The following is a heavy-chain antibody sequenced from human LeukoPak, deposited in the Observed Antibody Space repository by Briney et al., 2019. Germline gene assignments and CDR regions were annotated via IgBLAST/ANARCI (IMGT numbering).Heavy chain of an antibody. V-gene: IGHV3-30-3*01. Sequence: GRSLRLSCAASGFTFSSYAMHWVRQAPGKGLEWVAVISYDGSNKYYADSVKGRFTISRDNSKNTLYLQMNSLRAEDTAVYYCARDPDDSSGYSDYWGQGTLVSVSS. J-gene: IGHJ4*02. CDR3: ARDPDDSSGYSDY. CDR1: GFTFSSYA. CDR2: ISYDGSNK. D-gene: IGHD3-22*01.